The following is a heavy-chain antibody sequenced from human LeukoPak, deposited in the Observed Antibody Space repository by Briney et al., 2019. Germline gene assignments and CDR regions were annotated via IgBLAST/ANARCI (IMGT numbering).Heavy chain of an antibody. Sequence: ASVKVSCKASGGTFSSYAISWVRQAPGQGLEWMGGIIPIFGTANYAQKFQGRVTITADESTSTAYMELSSLRSEDTAVYYCASPYYGDYDYYFDYWGQGTLVTVSS. D-gene: IGHD4-17*01. V-gene: IGHV1-69*13. J-gene: IGHJ4*02. CDR3: ASPYYGDYDYYFDY. CDR2: IIPIFGTA. CDR1: GGTFSSYA.